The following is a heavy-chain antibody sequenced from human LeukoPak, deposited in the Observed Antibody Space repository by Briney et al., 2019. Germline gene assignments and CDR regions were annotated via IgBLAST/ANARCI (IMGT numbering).Heavy chain of an antibody. J-gene: IGHJ4*02. D-gene: IGHD3-22*01. CDR1: RFTFSNYA. CDR2: ISGSDSTT. Sequence: PGGSLRLSCAASRFTFSNYAMTWVRQAPGMGLEWVSVISGSDSTTYYADSVKGRFTISRDNSKNTLHLQMNGLRAEDTAVYYCAKGAVVTYLYYFDYWGQGTLVTVSS. V-gene: IGHV3-23*01. CDR3: AKGAVVTYLYYFDY.